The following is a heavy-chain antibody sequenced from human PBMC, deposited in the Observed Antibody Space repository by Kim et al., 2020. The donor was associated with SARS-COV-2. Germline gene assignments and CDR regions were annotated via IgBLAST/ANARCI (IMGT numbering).Heavy chain of an antibody. CDR1: GFTFSSHV. CDR2: INSDDTT. J-gene: IGHJ4*02. CDR3: VKEGRFLEWLNQDY. Sequence: GGSLRLSCAASGFTFSSHVMSWVRQAPGKGLEWVSGINSDDTTYHADSVKGRFTISRDNSKNTLYLQMNSLRAEDTAVYYCVKEGRFLEWLNQDYWGQGT. V-gene: IGHV3-23*01. D-gene: IGHD3-3*01.